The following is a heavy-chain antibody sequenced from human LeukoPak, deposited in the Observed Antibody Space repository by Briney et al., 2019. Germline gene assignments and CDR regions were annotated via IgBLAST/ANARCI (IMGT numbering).Heavy chain of an antibody. CDR2: IYSGGST. J-gene: IGHJ6*02. Sequence: GGSLRLSCAASGFTVSSNYMSWVRQAPGKGLEWVPVIYSGGSTYYADSVKGRFTISRDNSKNTLYLQMNSLRAEDTAVYYCARDNDYYDSSGYIPGMDVWGQGTTVTVSS. CDR3: ARDNDYYDSSGYIPGMDV. CDR1: GFTVSSNY. D-gene: IGHD3-22*01. V-gene: IGHV3-66*02.